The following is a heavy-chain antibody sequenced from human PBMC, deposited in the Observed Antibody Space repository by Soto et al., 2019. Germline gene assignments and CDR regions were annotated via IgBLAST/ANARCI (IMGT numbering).Heavy chain of an antibody. CDR2: ISAYNGNT. CDR3: ARPSNEYYYDSSGYYAR. Sequence: ASVKVSCKASGYTYTSYGISWVRQAPGQGLEWMGWISAYNGNTNYAQKLQGRVTITRDTSASTAYMELSSLRSEDTAVFYCARPSNEYYYDSSGYYARWG. D-gene: IGHD3-22*01. V-gene: IGHV1-18*01. J-gene: IGHJ1*01. CDR1: GYTYTSYG.